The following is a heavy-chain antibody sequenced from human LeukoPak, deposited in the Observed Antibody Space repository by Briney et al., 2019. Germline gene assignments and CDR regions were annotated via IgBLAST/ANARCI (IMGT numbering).Heavy chain of an antibody. D-gene: IGHD6-6*01. CDR1: GFTLSSYA. J-gene: IGHJ4*02. Sequence: GGSLRPSCAASGFTLSSYAMSWVRQAPGKGLEWVSTISGSGGSTYYADSVKGRFTISRDNSKNTLYLQMNSLRAEDTAVYYCAKDRRENYFDYWGQGTLVTVSS. V-gene: IGHV3-23*01. CDR2: ISGSGGST. CDR3: AKDRRENYFDY.